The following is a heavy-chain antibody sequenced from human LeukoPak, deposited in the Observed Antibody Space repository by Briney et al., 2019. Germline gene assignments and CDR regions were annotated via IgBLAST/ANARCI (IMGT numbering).Heavy chain of an antibody. Sequence: PGGSLRLSCAASRFTFSSFAMHWVRQAPGKGLEWVAVISDDGSSTYYADSVKGRFTISRDNSKNMLYLEMNSLRAEDTAVYYCAELGITMIGGVWGKGTTVTISS. J-gene: IGHJ6*04. CDR3: AELGITMIGGV. D-gene: IGHD3-10*02. V-gene: IGHV3-30*04. CDR2: ISDDGSST. CDR1: RFTFSSFA.